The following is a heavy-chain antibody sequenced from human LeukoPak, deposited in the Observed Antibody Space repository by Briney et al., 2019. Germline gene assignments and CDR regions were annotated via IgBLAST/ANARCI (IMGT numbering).Heavy chain of an antibody. J-gene: IGHJ4*02. CDR1: GFTFSSYS. V-gene: IGHV3-48*01. D-gene: IGHD3-22*01. CDR3: ARDRHKYNYDSSGYPPY. Sequence: GGSLRLSCAASGFTFSSYSMIWVRQAPGKGLEWVSYISSSSSTIYYADSVKGRVTISRDNAKNSLYLQMNSLRAEDTAVYYCARDRHKYNYDSSGYPPYWGQGTLVTVSS. CDR2: ISSSSSTI.